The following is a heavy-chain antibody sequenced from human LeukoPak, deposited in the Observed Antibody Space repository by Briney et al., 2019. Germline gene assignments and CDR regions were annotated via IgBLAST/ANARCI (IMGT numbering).Heavy chain of an antibody. CDR1: GFTFSSYA. CDR3: ARGPGQLWFFDY. D-gene: IGHD5-18*01. J-gene: IGHJ4*02. CDR2: ISYDGSNK. V-gene: IGHV3-30-3*01. Sequence: GGSLRLSCAASGFTFSSYAMHWVRQAPGKGLEWVAVISYDGSNKYYADSVKGRFTISRDNSKNTLYLQMNSLRAEDTAVYYSARGPGQLWFFDYWGQGTLVTVSS.